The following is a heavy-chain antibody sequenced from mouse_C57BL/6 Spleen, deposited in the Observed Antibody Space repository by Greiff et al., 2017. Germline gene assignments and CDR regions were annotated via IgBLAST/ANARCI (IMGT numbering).Heavy chain of an antibody. D-gene: IGHD4-1*01. Sequence: EVKLMESGGGLVQSGRSLRLSCATSGFTFSDFYMEWVRQAPGKGLEWIAASRNKANDYTTEYSASVKGRFIVSRDTSQSILYLQMNALRAEDTAIYYCARDELGRGFAYWGQGTLVTVSA. J-gene: IGHJ3*01. V-gene: IGHV7-1*01. CDR1: GFTFSDFY. CDR3: ARDELGRGFAY. CDR2: SRNKANDYTT.